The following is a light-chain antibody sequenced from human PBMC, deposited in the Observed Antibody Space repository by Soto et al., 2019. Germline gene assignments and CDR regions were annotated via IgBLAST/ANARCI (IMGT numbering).Light chain of an antibody. CDR3: ETWDSNTWV. CDR2: LEGSGSY. CDR1: SGHSSYI. V-gene: IGLV4-60*03. J-gene: IGLJ3*02. Sequence: QAVLTQSSSASASLGSSVKLTCSLSSGHSSYIIAWHQQQPGKAPRYLMKLEGSGSYNKGSGVPDRFSGSSSGADRYLAISDLQSEDEADYYCETWDSNTWVFGGGTKLT.